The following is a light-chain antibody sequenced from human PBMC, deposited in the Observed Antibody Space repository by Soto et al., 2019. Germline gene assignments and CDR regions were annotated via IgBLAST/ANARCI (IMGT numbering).Light chain of an antibody. CDR3: QQYDSSHRT. CDR1: QSVSSRF. V-gene: IGKV3-20*01. CDR2: GAS. J-gene: IGKJ1*01. Sequence: EIVLTKSPGTLSLSPGERASLSCKASQSVSSRFLVWYQQKPGQAPRLLIYGASSRATDIPDRFSGSGSGTDFTLTISRLEPEDFAVYYCQQYDSSHRTFGQGTKVDI.